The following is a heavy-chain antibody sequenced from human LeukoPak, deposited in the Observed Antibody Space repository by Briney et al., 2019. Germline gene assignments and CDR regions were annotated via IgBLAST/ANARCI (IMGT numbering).Heavy chain of an antibody. CDR1: GGSISSSIYY. CDR2: IYYSGST. J-gene: IGHJ4*02. Sequence: PSETLSLTCTVSGGSISSSIYYWGWIRQPPGKGLEWIGSIYYSGSTYYNPSLKSRVTISVDTSKNQFSLELYSVTAADTAVYYCARATRLLADYWGQGTLVTVSS. D-gene: IGHD3-3*02. CDR3: ARATRLLADY. V-gene: IGHV4-39*07.